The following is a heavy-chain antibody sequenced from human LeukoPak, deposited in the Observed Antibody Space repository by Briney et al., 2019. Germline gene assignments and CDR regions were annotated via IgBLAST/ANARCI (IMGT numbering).Heavy chain of an antibody. D-gene: IGHD2-15*01. Sequence: SGGSLRLSCAASGFTFSGYAMHWVRQAPGKRLEWVAVISHDGSNKYYADSVEGRFTISRDNSKNTLHLQMNSLRAEETAVYYCARDGYCSGGSCYSTGWFDPWGQGTLVTVSS. J-gene: IGHJ5*02. CDR3: ARDGYCSGGSCYSTGWFDP. CDR1: GFTFSGYA. V-gene: IGHV3-30-3*01. CDR2: ISHDGSNK.